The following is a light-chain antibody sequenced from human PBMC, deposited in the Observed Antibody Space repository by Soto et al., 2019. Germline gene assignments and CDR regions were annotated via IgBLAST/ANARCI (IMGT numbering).Light chain of an antibody. CDR3: QQSYSTPLT. CDR1: QSISTY. V-gene: IGKV1-39*01. CDR2: AAS. J-gene: IGKJ4*01. Sequence: DIQMTQSPSSLSASVGDRVTITCRASQSISTYLNWYQQKPGKAPKVLIYAASSLKSGVPSRFSGSGSGTDFTLTISTLQPEDFATYLCQQSYSTPLTFGGGTKVEI.